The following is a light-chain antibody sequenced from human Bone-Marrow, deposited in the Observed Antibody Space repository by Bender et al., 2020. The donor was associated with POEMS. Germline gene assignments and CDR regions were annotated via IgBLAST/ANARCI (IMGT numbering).Light chain of an antibody. J-gene: IGLJ1*01. CDR1: SSDVGGYKS. V-gene: IGLV2-8*01. CDR2: EVS. Sequence: QSALTQPRSVSGSPGQSVAISCTGTSSDVGGYKSVSWYQQYPGKAPKLMIYEVSKRPSGVPDRFSGSKSGNTASLTVSGLQAEDEADYYCISYTGTNNNYVFGTGTKVTVL. CDR3: ISYTGTNNNYV.